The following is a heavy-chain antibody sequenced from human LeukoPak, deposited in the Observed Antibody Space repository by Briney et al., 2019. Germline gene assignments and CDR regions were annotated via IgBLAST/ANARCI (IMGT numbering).Heavy chain of an antibody. Sequence: PSETLSLTCTVSGVSISSSSYYWGWIRQPPGKGLEWIGSIYYSGSTYYNPSLKSRVTISVDTSKNQFSLKLSSVTAADTAVYYCARSGSYYNDYWGQGTLVTVSS. CDR3: ARSGSYYNDY. V-gene: IGHV4-39*01. D-gene: IGHD1-26*01. CDR1: GVSISSSSYY. J-gene: IGHJ4*02. CDR2: IYYSGST.